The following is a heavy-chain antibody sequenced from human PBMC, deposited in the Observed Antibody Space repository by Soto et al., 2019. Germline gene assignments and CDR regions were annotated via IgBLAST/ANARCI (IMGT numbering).Heavy chain of an antibody. V-gene: IGHV4-39*01. D-gene: IGHD6-13*01. J-gene: IGHJ6*02. Sequence: PSETLSLICTVSGGTISSSSYYWGWIRQPPGKGLEWIGSIYYSGSTYYNPSLKSRVTISVDTSKNQFSLKLSSVTAADTAVYYCARSYSSSWYRYYYYGMDVWGQGTTVTVSS. CDR2: IYYSGST. CDR3: ARSYSSSWYRYYYYGMDV. CDR1: GGTISSSSYY.